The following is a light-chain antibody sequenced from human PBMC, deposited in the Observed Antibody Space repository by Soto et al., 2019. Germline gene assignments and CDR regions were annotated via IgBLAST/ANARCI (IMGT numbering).Light chain of an antibody. Sequence: DIVMTQSPATLSVSPGERATLSCRASQSVSSNLAWYQQKPGQAPRLLIYGASTRATGIPARFSGSGSGTAFTLTISSLQSEDFALYYCHQYNNWPPWTFGQGTKVDIK. CDR2: GAS. J-gene: IGKJ1*01. CDR3: HQYNNWPPWT. CDR1: QSVSSN. V-gene: IGKV3-15*01.